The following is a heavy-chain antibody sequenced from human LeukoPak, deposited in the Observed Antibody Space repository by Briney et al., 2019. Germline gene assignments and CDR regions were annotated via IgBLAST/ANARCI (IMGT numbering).Heavy chain of an antibody. CDR2: IIPIFGTT. CDR1: GGTFSSYA. CDR3: ARGGGYCSSTSCTGLFDY. J-gene: IGHJ4*02. D-gene: IGHD2-2*01. Sequence: ASVKVSCKASGGTFSSYAISWVRQAPGQGLEWMGGIIPIFGTTNYAQKFQDRVTITADTSTSTAYMELRSLRSDDTAVYYCARGGGYCSSTSCTGLFDYWGQGTLVTVSS. V-gene: IGHV1-69*06.